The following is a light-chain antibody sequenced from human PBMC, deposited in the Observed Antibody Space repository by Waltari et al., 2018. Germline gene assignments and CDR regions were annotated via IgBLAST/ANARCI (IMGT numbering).Light chain of an antibody. CDR2: GAS. CDR1: QRVSSSY. Sequence: EIVLTQSPGTLSLSPGERATLSCRASQRVSSSYLAWYQQKPGQAPRLRIYGASSRATGIPDRVSGSGSGTDFTLTISRLEPEDFAVYYCQQYGSSPRTFGQGTKVEIK. CDR3: QQYGSSPRT. J-gene: IGKJ1*01. V-gene: IGKV3-20*01.